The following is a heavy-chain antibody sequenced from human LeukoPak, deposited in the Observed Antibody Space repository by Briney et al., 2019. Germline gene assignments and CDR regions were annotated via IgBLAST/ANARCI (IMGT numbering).Heavy chain of an antibody. D-gene: IGHD6-13*01. Sequence: GGSLRLSCAASGFTFSTYWMHWVRQAPGKGLVWVSRINSDGSSTSYADSVKGRFTISRDNAKNSLYLQMNSLRAEDTAVHYCARGPQQLARPYNWFDPWGQGTLVTVSS. V-gene: IGHV3-74*01. CDR1: GFTFSTYW. CDR2: INSDGSST. CDR3: ARGPQQLARPYNWFDP. J-gene: IGHJ5*02.